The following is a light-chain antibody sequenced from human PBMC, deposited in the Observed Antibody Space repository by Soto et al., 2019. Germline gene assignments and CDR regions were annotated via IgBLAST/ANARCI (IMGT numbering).Light chain of an antibody. CDR1: QSVSSN. CDR2: GAS. V-gene: IGKV3-15*01. Sequence: EIVRTQSQATLSVSPGERATLSCRASQSVSSNLAWYQQKPGQAPRLLIYGASTRATGIPARFSGSGSGTEFTLTISSLQSEDFAVYYCQQYNNWPPWTFGQGTKVDIK. J-gene: IGKJ1*01. CDR3: QQYNNWPPWT.